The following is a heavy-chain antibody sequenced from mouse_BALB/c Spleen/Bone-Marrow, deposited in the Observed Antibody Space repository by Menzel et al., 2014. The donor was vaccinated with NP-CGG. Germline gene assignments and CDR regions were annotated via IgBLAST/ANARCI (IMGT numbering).Heavy chain of an antibody. D-gene: IGHD1-1*01. J-gene: IGHJ1*01. CDR2: IWAGGST. CDR1: GFSLTSYG. Sequence: VKLMESGPGLVAPSQSLSITCTVSGFSLTSYGVHWVRQPPGKGLEWLGVIWAGGSTNYNSALMSRLSISKDNSKSQVLLKLNSLQTDDSAMYYCARDPFYYGSPHWYFDVWGAGTTVTVSS. V-gene: IGHV2-9*02. CDR3: ARDPFYYGSPHWYFDV.